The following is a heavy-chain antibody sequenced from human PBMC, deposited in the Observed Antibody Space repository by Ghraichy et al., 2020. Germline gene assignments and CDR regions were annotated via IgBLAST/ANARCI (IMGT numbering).Heavy chain of an antibody. V-gene: IGHV6-1*01. CDR2: TYYRSKWYN. CDR3: AREPYSSSWWGEPADPDYYYYGMDV. D-gene: IGHD6-13*01. CDR1: GDSVSSNSAA. Sequence: SQTLSLTCAISGDSVSSNSAAWNWIRQSPSRGLEWLGRTYYRSKWYNDYAVSVKSRITINPDTSKNQFSLQLNSVTPEDTAVYYCAREPYSSSWWGEPADPDYYYYGMDVWGQGTTVTVSS. J-gene: IGHJ6*02.